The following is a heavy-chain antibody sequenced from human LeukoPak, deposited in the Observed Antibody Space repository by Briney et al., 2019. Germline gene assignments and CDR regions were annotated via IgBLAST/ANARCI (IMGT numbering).Heavy chain of an antibody. CDR1: GGSFSGYY. J-gene: IGHJ4*02. Sequence: SETLSLTCAVYGGSFSGYYWSWIRQPPGKGLEWIGEINHSGSTNYNPSLKSRVTISVDTSKNQFSLKLSSVTAADTAVYYCARLRYFDYWGQGTLVTVSS. CDR3: ARLRYFDY. CDR2: INHSGST. V-gene: IGHV4-34*01.